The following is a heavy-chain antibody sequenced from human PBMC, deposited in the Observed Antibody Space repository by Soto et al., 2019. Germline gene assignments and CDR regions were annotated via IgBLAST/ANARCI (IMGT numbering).Heavy chain of an antibody. Sequence: SVKVSCKASGGTFSSYRINWVRQAPGQGLEWVGGIVPIYRTADYAQKFQGRVTITADESARTSYMELRSLKSQDTAMYYCASSTFFPDSRGYHFKNLDSWGQGTLVTVSS. V-gene: IGHV1-69*13. CDR1: GGTFSSYR. J-gene: IGHJ5*01. CDR2: IVPIYRTA. D-gene: IGHD3-22*01. CDR3: ASSTFFPDSRGYHFKNLDS.